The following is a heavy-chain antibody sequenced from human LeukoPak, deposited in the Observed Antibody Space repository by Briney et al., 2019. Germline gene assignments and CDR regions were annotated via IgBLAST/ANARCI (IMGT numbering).Heavy chain of an antibody. CDR3: AKGSYYDISGYSEFDY. Sequence: GGSLRLSCAGSGFTFTNFGMSWVRQAPGKGLGWGSTISGSGGSTYYADSVKGRFSISRDNSKNTLYVQMNSVRVEETAVYYCAKGSYYDISGYSEFDYWGQGTLVTDSS. CDR2: ISGSGGST. J-gene: IGHJ4*02. CDR1: GFTFTNFG. V-gene: IGHV3-23*01. D-gene: IGHD3-22*01.